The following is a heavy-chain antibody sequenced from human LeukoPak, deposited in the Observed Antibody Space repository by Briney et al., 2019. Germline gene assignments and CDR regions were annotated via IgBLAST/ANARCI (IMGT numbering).Heavy chain of an antibody. CDR3: ARERYVQRITMVRGVIRKAAEIDY. D-gene: IGHD3-10*01. CDR1: GYSFTSYW. CDR2: IYPGDSDT. V-gene: IGHV5-51*01. Sequence: GESLKISCKGSGYSFTSYWIGWVRQMPGKGLEWMGIIYPGDSDTRYSPSFQGQVTISADKSISTAYLQWSSLKASDTAMYYCARERYVQRITMVRGVIRKAAEIDYWGQGTLVTVSS. J-gene: IGHJ4*02.